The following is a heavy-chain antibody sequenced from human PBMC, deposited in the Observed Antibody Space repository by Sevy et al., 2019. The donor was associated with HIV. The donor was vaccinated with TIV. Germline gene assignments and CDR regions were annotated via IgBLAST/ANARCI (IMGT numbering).Heavy chain of an antibody. Sequence: SETLSLTCTVSGGSISSSSYYWGWICQPPGKGLEWIGSIYYSGSTYYNPSLKSRVTISVDTSKNQFSLKLSSVTAADTAVYYCARHISMITFGGVIVRGDYYMDVWGKGTTVTVSS. CDR2: IYYSGST. D-gene: IGHD3-16*02. CDR3: ARHISMITFGGVIVRGDYYMDV. J-gene: IGHJ6*03. V-gene: IGHV4-39*01. CDR1: GGSISSSSYY.